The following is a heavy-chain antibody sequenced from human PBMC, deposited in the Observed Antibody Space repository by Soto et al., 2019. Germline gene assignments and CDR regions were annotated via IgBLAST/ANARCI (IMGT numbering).Heavy chain of an antibody. D-gene: IGHD6-6*01. CDR1: GGTFSSYA. J-gene: IGHJ4*02. CDR2: IIPIFGTA. CDR3: AREGYTSSSIHSFLDS. V-gene: IGHV1-69*13. Sequence: ASVKVSCKASGGTFSSYAISWVRQAPGQGLEWMGGIIPIFGTANYAQKFQGRVTITADESTSTAYMELSSLRSDDTAVYYCAREGYTSSSIHSFLDSWGQGTLVTVSS.